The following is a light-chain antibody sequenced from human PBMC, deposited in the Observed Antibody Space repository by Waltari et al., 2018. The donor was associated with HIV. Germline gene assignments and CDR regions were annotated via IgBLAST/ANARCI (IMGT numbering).Light chain of an antibody. J-gene: IGKJ4*02. Sequence: DIVMTQSPDSLAVFLGERPTINCKSSESELSSSDNNNYLVWYQQKPGQPPKLLISLASTRESGVPDRFSGSGSGTDFTLTFSILQAEDVAVDYCQKCYATALTFGGGTKVEIK. V-gene: IGKV4-1*01. CDR3: QKCYATALT. CDR1: ESELSSSDNNNY. CDR2: LAS.